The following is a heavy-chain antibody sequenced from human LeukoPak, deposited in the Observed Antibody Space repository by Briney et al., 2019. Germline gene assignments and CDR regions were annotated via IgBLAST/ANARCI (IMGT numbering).Heavy chain of an antibody. CDR3: ARDRDSSGWYEGFDY. D-gene: IGHD6-19*01. Sequence: GGSLRLSCAASGFTFSSSAMHWVRQAPDKGLEWVAVISYDGSNKYYADSVKGRFTISRDNSKNTLYLQMNSLRDDDTAVYYCARDRDSSGWYEGFDYWGQGTLVTVSS. J-gene: IGHJ4*02. CDR1: GFTFSSSA. V-gene: IGHV3-30-3*01. CDR2: ISYDGSNK.